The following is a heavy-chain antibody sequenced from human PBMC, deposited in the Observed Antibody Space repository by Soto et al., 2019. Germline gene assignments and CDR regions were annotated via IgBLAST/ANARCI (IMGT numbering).Heavy chain of an antibody. D-gene: IGHD3-10*01. CDR3: ARRVIGSSRAFDI. V-gene: IGHV3-23*01. CDR1: GFAFSSHP. CDR2: ISDGGDLT. Sequence: PGGSLRLSCAASGFAFSSHPMSWVRQAPEKGLEWVAGISDGGDLTYNADSVRGRFTISRDNSRNTLCLQMNSLRAEDTAVYYCARRVIGSSRAFDIWGQGTMVTVSS. J-gene: IGHJ3*02.